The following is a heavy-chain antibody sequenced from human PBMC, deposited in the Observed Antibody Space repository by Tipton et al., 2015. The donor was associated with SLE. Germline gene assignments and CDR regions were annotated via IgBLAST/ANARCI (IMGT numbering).Heavy chain of an antibody. Sequence: VQLVQSVSSFPMPGESLKISCKGSGYSFISYWIGWVRQMPGKGLEWMGVIYPGASDTRDSPSFQGQVTISADKSISPAYLQWSSLKTSDTAMYYGARSVWGLPPDYYYYTDVWGKGTTVTVSS. CDR3: ARSVWGLPPDYYYYTDV. CDR2: IYPGASDT. CDR1: GYSFISYW. D-gene: IGHD1-26*01. J-gene: IGHJ6*03. V-gene: IGHV5-51*03.